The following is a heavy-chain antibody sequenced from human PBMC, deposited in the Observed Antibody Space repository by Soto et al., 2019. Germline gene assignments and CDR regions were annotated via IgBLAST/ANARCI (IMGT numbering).Heavy chain of an antibody. D-gene: IGHD3-10*01. CDR1: GGSISSGGYY. V-gene: IGHV4-31*03. CDR2: IYYSGST. CDR3: ARDLFTGMDV. J-gene: IGHJ6*02. Sequence: PSETLSLTCTVSGGSISSGGYYWSWIRQHPGEGLEWIGYIYYSGSTYYNPSLKSRVTISVDTSKNQFSLKLSSVTAADTAVYYCARDLFTGMDVWGQGTTVTVSS.